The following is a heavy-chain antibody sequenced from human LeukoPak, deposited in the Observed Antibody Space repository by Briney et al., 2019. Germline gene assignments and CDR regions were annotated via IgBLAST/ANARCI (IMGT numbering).Heavy chain of an antibody. J-gene: IGHJ4*02. CDR3: AKRGNRGYFDY. Sequence: PTGGSLRLSCAASGFTFSSQAMSWVRQAPGKGLEWVSAISGSGGSTYYADSVKGRFTISRDNSKNSLFLQMNSLRTEDTALYYCAKRGNRGYFDYWGQGTLVTVSS. CDR1: GFTFSSQA. CDR2: ISGSGGST. V-gene: IGHV3-23*01. D-gene: IGHD2/OR15-2a*01.